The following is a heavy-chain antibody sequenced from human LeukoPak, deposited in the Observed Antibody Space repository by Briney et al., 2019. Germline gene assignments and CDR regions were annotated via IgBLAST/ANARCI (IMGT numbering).Heavy chain of an antibody. J-gene: IGHJ3*02. V-gene: IGHV3-30*18. D-gene: IGHD4-11*01. CDR3: AKFAKQFWADPSHRAFDI. Sequence: GGSLRLSCAISGLTFSSYGMHWVPHAPGKGREWVAITSHDESAKYYADSVKGGFTISKDNSKNTLFLQMNSLRPEDTAMYYCAKFAKQFWADPSHRAFDIWGQGTMVTVSS. CDR2: TSHDESAK. CDR1: GLTFSSYG.